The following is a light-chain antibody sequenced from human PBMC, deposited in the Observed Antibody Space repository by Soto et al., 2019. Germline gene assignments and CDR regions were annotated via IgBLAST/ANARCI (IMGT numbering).Light chain of an antibody. CDR3: LQDYSYPWT. CDR1: QGIRNE. J-gene: IGKJ1*01. CDR2: AAS. Sequence: AIQMTPSPSSLSASVGGRGPITCRASQGIRNELSWYQQKPGKAPKLLIYAASSLQSGVPSRFSGSASGTDFTLTISSLQPEDFATYYCLQDYSYPWTFGQGTKVDI. V-gene: IGKV1-6*01.